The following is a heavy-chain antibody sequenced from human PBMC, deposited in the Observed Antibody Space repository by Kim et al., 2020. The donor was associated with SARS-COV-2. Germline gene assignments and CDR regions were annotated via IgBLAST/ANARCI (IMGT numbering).Heavy chain of an antibody. CDR3: AREQHNGGMDV. CDR2: ISSSSSYI. J-gene: IGHJ6*02. V-gene: IGHV3-21*01. CDR1: GFTFSSYS. D-gene: IGHD1-20*01. Sequence: GGSLRLSCAASGFTFSSYSMNWVRQAPGKGLEWVSSISSSSSYIYYADSVKGRFTISRDNAKNSLYLQMNSLRAEDTAVYYCAREQHNGGMDVWGQGTTVTVSS.